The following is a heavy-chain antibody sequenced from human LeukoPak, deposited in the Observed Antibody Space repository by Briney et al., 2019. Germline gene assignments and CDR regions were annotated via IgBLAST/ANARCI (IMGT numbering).Heavy chain of an antibody. J-gene: IGHJ5*02. CDR3: ARLHCSSTSCYEVGWFDP. CDR1: GCSFTSYW. V-gene: IGHV5-51*01. D-gene: IGHD2-2*01. Sequence: GESLKISCKGSGCSFTSYWIGWVRQMPGKGLEWMGIIYPGDSDTRYSPSFQGQVTISADKSISTAYLQWSSLKASDTAMYYCARLHCSSTSCYEVGWFDPWGQGTLVTVSS. CDR2: IYPGDSDT.